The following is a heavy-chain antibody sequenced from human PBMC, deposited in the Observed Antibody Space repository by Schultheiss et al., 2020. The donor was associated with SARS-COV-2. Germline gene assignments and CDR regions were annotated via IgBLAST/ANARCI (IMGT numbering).Heavy chain of an antibody. J-gene: IGHJ4*02. V-gene: IGHV4-39*01. D-gene: IGHD7-27*01. CDR1: GGSISSSSYY. Sequence: SQTLSLTCTVSGGSISSSSYYWSWIRQPPGKGLEWIGEINHSGSTNYNPSLKSRVTISVDTSKNQFSLKLSSVTAADTAVYYCASGGWGYWGQGTLVTVSS. CDR3: ASGGWGY. CDR2: INHSGST.